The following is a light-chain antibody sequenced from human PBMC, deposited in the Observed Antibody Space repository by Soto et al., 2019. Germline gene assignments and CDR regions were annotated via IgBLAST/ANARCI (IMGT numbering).Light chain of an antibody. CDR2: DVS. CDR1: SGDIGSYNF. CDR3: CSYAGSYTL. V-gene: IGLV2-11*01. J-gene: IGLJ2*01. Sequence: QSALTQPASVSGSPGQSITISCTGTSGDIGSYNFVSWYQQHPGKAPKLVIYDVSERPSGVPDRFSASKSGNTASLTISGLQTEDEADYYCCSYAGSYTLFGGGTKLTVL.